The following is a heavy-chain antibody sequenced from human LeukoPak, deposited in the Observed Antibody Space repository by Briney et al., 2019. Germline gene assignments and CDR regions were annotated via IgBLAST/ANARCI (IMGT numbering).Heavy chain of an antibody. J-gene: IGHJ4*02. CDR2: IKQDGSEK. V-gene: IGHV3-7*01. D-gene: IGHD3-22*01. Sequence: PGGSLRLSCAASGFTFSSYWMSWVRQAPGKGLEWVANIKQDGSEKYYVDSVKGRFTISRDNAENSLYLLMNSLRAEDTAVYYCAREGNYYDSSGYYGYWGQGTLVTVSS. CDR1: GFTFSSYW. CDR3: AREGNYYDSSGYYGY.